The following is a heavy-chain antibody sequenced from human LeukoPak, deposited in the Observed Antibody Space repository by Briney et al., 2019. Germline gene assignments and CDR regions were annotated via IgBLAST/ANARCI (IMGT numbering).Heavy chain of an antibody. V-gene: IGHV3-74*01. CDR1: GFTFSSYW. D-gene: IGHD3-3*01. Sequence: SGGSLRLSCAASGFTFSSYWIHWVRQAPGKGLVWVSRINSEGSSTSYADSVKGRFTISRDNAKNTLYLQMNSLRAEDTAVYYCARDYDRYYRDVGGKGTTVTVSS. CDR2: INSEGSST. J-gene: IGHJ6*03. CDR3: ARDYDRYYRDV.